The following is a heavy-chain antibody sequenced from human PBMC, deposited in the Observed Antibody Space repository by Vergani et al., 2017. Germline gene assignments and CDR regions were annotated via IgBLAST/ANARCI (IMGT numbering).Heavy chain of an antibody. CDR1: GFTFSNAW. D-gene: IGHD3-10*01. J-gene: IGHJ6*02. CDR2: IKSKTDGGTT. V-gene: IGHV3-15*01. CDR3: ARETSRKTYYYGSGRGYYYGMDV. Sequence: EVQLVESGGGLVKPGGSLRLSCAASGFTFSNAWMSWVRQAPGKGLEWVGRIKSKTDGGTTDYAAPVKGRFTISRDDSKNTLYLQMNSLKTEDTAVYYCARETSRKTYYYGSGRGYYYGMDVWGQGTTVTVSS.